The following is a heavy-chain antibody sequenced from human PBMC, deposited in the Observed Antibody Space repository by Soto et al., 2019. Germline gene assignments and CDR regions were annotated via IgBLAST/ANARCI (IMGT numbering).Heavy chain of an antibody. CDR3: ARRRYSSGWEGRYYGMDV. V-gene: IGHV5-51*01. D-gene: IGHD6-19*01. Sequence: PGEPLKISCKGSGYSFTSYWIGWVRQMPGKGLEWMGIIYPGDSDTRYSPSFQGQVTISADKSISTAYLQWSSLKASDTAMYYCARRRYSSGWEGRYYGMDVWGQGTTVTVSS. J-gene: IGHJ6*02. CDR2: IYPGDSDT. CDR1: GYSFTSYW.